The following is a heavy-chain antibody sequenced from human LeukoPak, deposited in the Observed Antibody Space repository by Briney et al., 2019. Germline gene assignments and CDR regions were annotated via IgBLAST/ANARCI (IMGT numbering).Heavy chain of an antibody. V-gene: IGHV4-34*01. D-gene: IGHD1/OR15-1a*01. Sequence: SETLSLTCAAYGGSFSGYYWSWIRQPPGKGLEWIGEINHSGSTNYNPSLKSRVTISVDTSKNQFSLKLSSVTAADTAVYYCARRTSKARIYYYYMDVWGKGTTVTISS. CDR2: INHSGST. CDR1: GGSFSGYY. CDR3: ARRTSKARIYYYYMDV. J-gene: IGHJ6*03.